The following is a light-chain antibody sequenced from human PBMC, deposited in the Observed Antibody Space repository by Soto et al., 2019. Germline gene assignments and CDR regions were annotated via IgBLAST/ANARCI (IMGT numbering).Light chain of an antibody. CDR2: SNN. Sequence: QSVLTQPPSASGTPGQRVTISCSGSSSNIGSNAVNWYQQVPGTALKLLVYSNNQRPSGVPDRFSGSRSGISASLAISGLQSDDEADYYCAAWDDGLSGPVFGGGTKVTVL. J-gene: IGLJ3*02. V-gene: IGLV1-44*01. CDR3: AAWDDGLSGPV. CDR1: SSNIGSNA.